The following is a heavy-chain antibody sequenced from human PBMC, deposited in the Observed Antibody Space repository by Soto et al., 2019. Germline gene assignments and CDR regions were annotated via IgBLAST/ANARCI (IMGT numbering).Heavy chain of an antibody. V-gene: IGHV3-15*01. CDR3: RLDYFYYGMDV. CDR1: GFSFRNAW. CDR2: IKSKTDGRTT. Sequence: GGSLRLSCAASGFSFRNAWMSWVRQAPGKGLEWVGRIKSKTDGRTTDYAAPVKGRFTISRDNSKNTLYLQMNSLKTEDTAVYYCRLDYFYYGMDVWGQGTTVTVSS. J-gene: IGHJ6*02.